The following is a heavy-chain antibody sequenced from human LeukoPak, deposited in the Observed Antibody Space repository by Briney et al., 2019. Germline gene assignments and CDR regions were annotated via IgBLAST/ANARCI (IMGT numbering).Heavy chain of an antibody. V-gene: IGHV4-39*01. CDR1: GGSISSSSYY. Sequence: SETLSLTCTVSGGSISSSSYYWGWIRQPPGKGLEWIGSIYYSGSTYYNPSLKSRVAISVDTSKNQFSLKLSSVTAADTAVYYCASPVVPAATHSYWDPGMDVWGQGTTVTVSS. D-gene: IGHD2-2*01. J-gene: IGHJ6*02. CDR3: ASPVVPAATHSYWDPGMDV. CDR2: IYYSGST.